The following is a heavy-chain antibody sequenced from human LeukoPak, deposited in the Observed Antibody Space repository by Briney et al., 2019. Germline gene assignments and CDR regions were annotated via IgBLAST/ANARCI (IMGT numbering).Heavy chain of an antibody. Sequence: SETLSLTCTVSGGSISSYYWSWIRRPPGKGLEWIGYIYYSGSTNYNPSLKSRVTISVDTSKNQFSLKLSSVTAADTAVYYCARELKAITIFGVVTLMDVWGKGTTVTVSS. CDR3: ARELKAITIFGVVTLMDV. V-gene: IGHV4-59*01. CDR1: GGSISSYY. D-gene: IGHD3-3*01. J-gene: IGHJ6*03. CDR2: IYYSGST.